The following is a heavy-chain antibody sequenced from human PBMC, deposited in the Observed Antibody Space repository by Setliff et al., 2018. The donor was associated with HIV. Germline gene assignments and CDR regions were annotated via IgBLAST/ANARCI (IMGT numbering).Heavy chain of an antibody. D-gene: IGHD6-13*01. J-gene: IGHJ4*02. V-gene: IGHV3-23*01. CDR3: AKAPLTIVATGGEDC. Sequence: GGSLRLSCAASGFPFSNYAMSWVRQAPGKGLEWVSAISSGGGTYYADFVKGRFTISRDNSKNTLYLQMNSLRAEDTAVYYCAKAPLTIVATGGEDCWGQGTLVTVSS. CDR1: GFPFSNYA. CDR2: ISSGGGT.